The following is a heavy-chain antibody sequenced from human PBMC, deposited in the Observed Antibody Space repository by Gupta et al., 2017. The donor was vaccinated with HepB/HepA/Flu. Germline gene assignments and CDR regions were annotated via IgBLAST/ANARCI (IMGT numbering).Heavy chain of an antibody. CDR1: GFTFSSYG. J-gene: IGHJ4*02. V-gene: IGHV3-33*01. CDR3: ARDRKGYCSGGSCYFGY. D-gene: IGHD2-15*01. Sequence: QVQLVESGGGVVQPGRSLRLSCAASGFTFSSYGMHWVRQAPGKGLEWVAVIWYDGSNKYYADSVKGRFTISRDNSKNTLYLQMNSLRAEDTAVYYCARDRKGYCSGGSCYFGYWGQGTLVTVSS. CDR2: IWYDGSNK.